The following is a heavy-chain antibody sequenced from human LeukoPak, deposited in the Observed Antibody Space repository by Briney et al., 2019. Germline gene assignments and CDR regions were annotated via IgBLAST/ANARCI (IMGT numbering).Heavy chain of an antibody. CDR1: GGSFSDYY. CDR3: TRDSTLYGGEWHVVVY. J-gene: IGHJ4*02. CDR2: ISHSGST. Sequence: SETLSLTCGVYGGSFSDYYWSWIRQPPWKGLEWIGEISHSGSTKYNPSLESRVTISIDTSKKQVSLNLRSVTAADTAMYYCTRDSTLYGGEWHVVVYWGQGTLVCVSS. D-gene: IGHD2-21*01. V-gene: IGHV4-34*01.